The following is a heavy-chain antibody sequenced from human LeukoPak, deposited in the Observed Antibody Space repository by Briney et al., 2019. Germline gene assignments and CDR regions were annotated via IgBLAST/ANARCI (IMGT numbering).Heavy chain of an antibody. CDR3: AGPYYYDSTDFDY. CDR1: GFTVSSNY. V-gene: IGHV3-66*04. J-gene: IGHJ4*02. D-gene: IGHD3-22*01. CDR2: IYSGGST. Sequence: PGGSLRLSCAASGFTVSSNYMSWVRQAPGKGLEWVSVIYSGGSTYYADSVKGRFTISRDNSTNTLYLQMNSLRAEDTAVYYCAGPYYYDSTDFDYWGQGTLVTVSS.